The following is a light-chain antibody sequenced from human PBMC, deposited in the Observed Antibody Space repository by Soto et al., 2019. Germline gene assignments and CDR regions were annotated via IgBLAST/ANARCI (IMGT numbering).Light chain of an antibody. J-gene: IGKJ1*01. V-gene: IGKV3-20*01. CDR2: GAS. CDR1: QSVSSSY. CDR3: QQYGSSRWT. Sequence: EIVLTQSPGTLSLSPGERATLSCRASQSVSSSYLAWYQQKPGQAPRLLIYGASSRATGIPDRFSGSGSGTDFTLTISSLEPEDFAVYYCQQYGSSRWTFGQRTKVEIK.